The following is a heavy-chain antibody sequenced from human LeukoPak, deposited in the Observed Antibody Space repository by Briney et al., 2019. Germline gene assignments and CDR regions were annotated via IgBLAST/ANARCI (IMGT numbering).Heavy chain of an antibody. Sequence: GGSLRLTCAASGFTFSSYAMSWVRQAPGKGLEWVSYISSSGSTIYYADSVKGRFTISRDNAKNSLYLQMNSLRAEDTAVYYCASPSGIVGARVEFDYWGQGTLVTVSS. CDR1: GFTFSSYA. D-gene: IGHD1-26*01. J-gene: IGHJ4*02. CDR2: ISSSGSTI. V-gene: IGHV3-48*03. CDR3: ASPSGIVGARVEFDY.